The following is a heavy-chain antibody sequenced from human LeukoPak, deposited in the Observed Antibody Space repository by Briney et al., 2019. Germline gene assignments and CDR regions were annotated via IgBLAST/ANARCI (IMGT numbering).Heavy chain of an antibody. Sequence: SETLSLTCTVSGGPISSSDYYWSWIRQPPGKGLEWIGYIYYSGSTNYNPSLKSRVTISVDTSKNQFSLKLSSVTAADTAVYYCATADSVVGATYFDYWGQGTLVAVSS. CDR2: IYYSGST. CDR3: ATADSVVGATYFDY. J-gene: IGHJ4*02. V-gene: IGHV4-61*05. D-gene: IGHD1-26*01. CDR1: GGPISSSDYY.